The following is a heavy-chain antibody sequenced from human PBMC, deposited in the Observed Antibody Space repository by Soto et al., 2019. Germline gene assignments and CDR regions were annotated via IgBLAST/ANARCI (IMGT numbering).Heavy chain of an antibody. CDR3: ARYPLYVAVVVAATGYYYGMDV. CDR2: IVIGSGHT. CDR1: GFTFTSSA. D-gene: IGHD2-15*01. J-gene: IGHJ6*02. Sequence: ASVKVSCKTSGFTFTSSAMQWVRQARGQRLEWIGWIVIGSGHTNYAQKFQGRVTITADKSTSTAYMELSSLRSEDTAVYYCARYPLYVAVVVAATGYYYGMDVWGQGTTVTVSS. V-gene: IGHV1-58*02.